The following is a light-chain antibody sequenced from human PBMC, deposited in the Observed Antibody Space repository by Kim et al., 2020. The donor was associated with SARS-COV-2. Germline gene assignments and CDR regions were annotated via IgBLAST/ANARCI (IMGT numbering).Light chain of an antibody. J-gene: IGLJ2*01. Sequence: LSPAQTASISCSGDKLGDKYACWYQQKPGQSPVLIIYQDSKRPSGIPERFSGSNSGNTATLTISGTQAMDEADYCCQAWDSSTVVFGGGTQLTVL. CDR1: KLGDKY. CDR3: QAWDSSTVV. V-gene: IGLV3-1*01. CDR2: QDS.